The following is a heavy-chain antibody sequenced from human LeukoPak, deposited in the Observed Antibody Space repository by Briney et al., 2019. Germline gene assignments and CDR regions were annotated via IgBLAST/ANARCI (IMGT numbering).Heavy chain of an antibody. Sequence: ASVKVSCRASVYTFTGYYMHWVRQGPGEGVEWMGWINPNSGDTNYAQKFQGRVTMTRDTSISTAYMELSSLRSDDTAVYYCAVSYSSSWGSFDYWGQGTLVTVSS. D-gene: IGHD6-13*01. V-gene: IGHV1-2*02. CDR3: AVSYSSSWGSFDY. CDR1: VYTFTGYY. J-gene: IGHJ4*02. CDR2: INPNSGDT.